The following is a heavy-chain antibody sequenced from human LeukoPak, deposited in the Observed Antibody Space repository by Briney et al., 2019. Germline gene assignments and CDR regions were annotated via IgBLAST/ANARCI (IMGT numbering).Heavy chain of an antibody. V-gene: IGHV4-59*08. J-gene: IGHJ4*02. Sequence: SETLSLTCTVSGGSISSYYWRWIRQPPGKGLEWLGYIYYSGSTNYNPSLKSRVTISVDTSKNQFSLKLSSVTAADTAVYYCARYHRSSGWYYFDYWGQGTLVTVSS. CDR2: IYYSGST. CDR1: GGSISSYY. D-gene: IGHD6-19*01. CDR3: ARYHRSSGWYYFDY.